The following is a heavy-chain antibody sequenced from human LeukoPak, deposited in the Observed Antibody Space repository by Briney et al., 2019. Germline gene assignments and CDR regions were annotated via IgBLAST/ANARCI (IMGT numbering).Heavy chain of an antibody. J-gene: IGHJ5*02. V-gene: IGHV1-69*13. D-gene: IGHD3-16*01. CDR3: VRVLMITFGGGTNWFDP. CDR1: GGTFSSYA. Sequence: ASAKVSCKASGGTFSSYAISWVRQAPGQGLEWMGGIIPIFGTANYAQKFQGRVTITADESTSTAYMELSSLRSEDTAVYYCVRVLMITFGGGTNWFDPWGQGTLVTVSS. CDR2: IIPIFGTA.